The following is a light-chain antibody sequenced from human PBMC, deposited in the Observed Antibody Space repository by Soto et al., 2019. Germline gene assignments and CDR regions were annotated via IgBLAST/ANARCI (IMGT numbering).Light chain of an antibody. J-gene: IGKJ3*01. CDR2: GAS. CDR1: QSVSSSH. Sequence: DIVLPQSPGTLFLTAGERATISCRVSQSVSSSHLAWYQQNTGKAPRLLIYGASSRATGIPDRFSGGGSGTDLNLTISRLEPEDLAVYYSQKYGSSPFTCGPGTKVDIK. V-gene: IGKV3-20*01. CDR3: QKYGSSPFT.